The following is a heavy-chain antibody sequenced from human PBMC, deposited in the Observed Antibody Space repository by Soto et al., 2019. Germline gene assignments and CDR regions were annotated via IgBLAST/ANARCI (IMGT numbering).Heavy chain of an antibody. Sequence: SETLSLTCTVSGGSISSYYWSWIRQPPGKGLEWIGYIYYSGSTNYNPSLKSRVTISVDTSKNQFSLKLSSVTAADTAVYYCARLSIAADGIWFDPWGQGTLVTVSS. D-gene: IGHD6-13*01. CDR3: ARLSIAADGIWFDP. J-gene: IGHJ5*02. CDR1: GGSISSYY. CDR2: IYYSGST. V-gene: IGHV4-59*01.